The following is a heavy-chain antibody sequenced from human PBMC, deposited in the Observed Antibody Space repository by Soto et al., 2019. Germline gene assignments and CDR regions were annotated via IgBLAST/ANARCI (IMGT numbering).Heavy chain of an antibody. CDR3: AVGREPSVAVNFDY. Sequence: QVQLVQSGAEVKKPGSSVKVSCKASGGSFSSYAISWVRQAPGQGLEWMGGIIPIFGTANYAQKFQGRVTITADESTSTAYMELSCLRSEDTAVYYCAVGREPSVAVNFDYWGQGTLVTVSS. V-gene: IGHV1-69*01. CDR2: IIPIFGTA. J-gene: IGHJ4*02. D-gene: IGHD6-19*01. CDR1: GGSFSSYA.